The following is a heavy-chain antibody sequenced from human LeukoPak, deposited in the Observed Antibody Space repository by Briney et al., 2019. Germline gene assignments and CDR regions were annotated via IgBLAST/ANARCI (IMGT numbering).Heavy chain of an antibody. D-gene: IGHD5-18*01. CDR1: GGSVSSGSYY. CDR2: IYYSGST. CDR3: ASLGYSYGFDAFDI. J-gene: IGHJ3*02. Sequence: PSETLSLTCTVSGGSVSSGSYYWSWIRQPPGKGPEWIGYIYYSGSTNYNPSLKSRVTISVDTSKNQFSLKLSSVTAADTAVYYCASLGYSYGFDAFDIWGQGTMVTVSS. V-gene: IGHV4-61*01.